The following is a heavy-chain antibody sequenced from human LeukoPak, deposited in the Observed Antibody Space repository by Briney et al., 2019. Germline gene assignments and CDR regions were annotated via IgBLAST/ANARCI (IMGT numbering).Heavy chain of an antibody. J-gene: IGHJ4*02. Sequence: SETLSLTCTVSGGSISSSSYYWGWIRQPPGKGLEWIVSIYYSGSTYYNPSLKSRVTISVDTSKNQFSLKLSSVTAADTAVYYCARLGYCSGGSCYGDYWGQGTLVTVSS. CDR2: IYYSGST. CDR1: GGSISSSSYY. V-gene: IGHV4-39*01. D-gene: IGHD2-15*01. CDR3: ARLGYCSGGSCYGDY.